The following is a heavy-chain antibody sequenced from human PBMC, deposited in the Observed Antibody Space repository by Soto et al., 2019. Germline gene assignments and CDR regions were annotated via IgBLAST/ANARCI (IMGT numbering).Heavy chain of an antibody. J-gene: IGHJ6*02. V-gene: IGHV4-59*12. CDR2: IYYSGST. Sequence: TSETLSLTCTVSGGSISSYYWSWIRQPPGKGLEWIGYIYYSGSTNYNPSLESRLTISVDTSKNQFSLKLSSVTAADTAVYYCATSSLGYYYGMDVWGQGTTVTVSS. CDR3: ATSSLGYYYGMDV. CDR1: GGSISSYY. D-gene: IGHD2-2*01.